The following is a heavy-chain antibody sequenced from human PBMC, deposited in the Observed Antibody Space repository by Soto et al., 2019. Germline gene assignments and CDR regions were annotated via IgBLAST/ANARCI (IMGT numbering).Heavy chain of an antibody. D-gene: IGHD6-19*01. J-gene: IGHJ4*02. CDR2: ISWNSGSI. V-gene: IGHV3-9*01. CDR3: AKDSLAVAAYYFDY. CDR1: GFTFDDYA. Sequence: EVQLVESGGGLVQPGRSLRLSCAASGFTFDDYAMHWVRQAPGKGLEWVSGISWNSGSIGYADSVKGRFTISRDNAKNSLSLQMNSLRAEDTALYYCAKDSLAVAAYYFDYWGQGTLVTVSS.